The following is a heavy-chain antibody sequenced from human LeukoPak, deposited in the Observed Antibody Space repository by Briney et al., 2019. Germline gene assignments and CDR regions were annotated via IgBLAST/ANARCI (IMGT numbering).Heavy chain of an antibody. J-gene: IGHJ4*02. CDR3: ARVEGDILTGYYSPFDY. CDR1: GFTFSSYS. CDR2: ISSSSSYI. V-gene: IGHV3-21*01. D-gene: IGHD3-9*01. Sequence: GGSLRLSCAASGFTFSSYSMNWVRQAPGKGLEWVSSISSSSSYIYYADSVKGRFTISRDNAKNSLYLQMNSLRAEDTAVYYCARVEGDILTGYYSPFDYWGQGTLVTVSS.